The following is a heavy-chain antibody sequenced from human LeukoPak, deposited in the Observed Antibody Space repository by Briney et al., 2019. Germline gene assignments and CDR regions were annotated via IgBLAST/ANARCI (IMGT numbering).Heavy chain of an antibody. J-gene: IGHJ5*02. V-gene: IGHV3-43*02. CDR1: GFTVADYA. D-gene: IGHD1-1*01. CDR3: ARDGIVSGTGTTGEWFDP. CDR2: RADSTGT. Sequence: GGSLRLSCAASGFTVADYAVHWVRQAPGKCLEWVSRADSTGTYYADSVKGRFTISRDNSKNTLYLQMNSLRAEDTAVYYCARDGIVSGTGTTGEWFDPWGQGTLVTVSS.